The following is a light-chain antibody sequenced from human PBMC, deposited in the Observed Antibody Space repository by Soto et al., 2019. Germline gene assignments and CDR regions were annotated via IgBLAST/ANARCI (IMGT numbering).Light chain of an antibody. J-gene: IGLJ1*01. CDR3: QACDSSLRGCV. V-gene: IGLV1-40*01. CDR1: SSNIEKGYD. Sequence: QSVLTQPPSASGAPGQRVTISCTGSSSNIEKGYDVHWYQQLPGTAPKLLIYGNSHRPSGVPDRFSGSKSGTSASLAITGLRAEDEADYYCQACDSSLRGCVFGTGTKVTVL. CDR2: GNS.